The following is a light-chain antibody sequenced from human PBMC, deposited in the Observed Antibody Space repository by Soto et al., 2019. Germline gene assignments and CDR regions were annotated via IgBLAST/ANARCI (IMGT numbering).Light chain of an antibody. CDR1: QTISSC. J-gene: IGKJ1*01. CDR3: QHYNCYSEA. CDR2: KAS. Sequence: DIPMTQSPSTLSGSVGDRVTITCRASQTISSCLAWYQQKPGKAPKLLIYKASTLKSGVPSRFSGSGSGTEFTLTISSLQPDDFATYYCQHYNCYSEAFGQGTKVDIK. V-gene: IGKV1-5*03.